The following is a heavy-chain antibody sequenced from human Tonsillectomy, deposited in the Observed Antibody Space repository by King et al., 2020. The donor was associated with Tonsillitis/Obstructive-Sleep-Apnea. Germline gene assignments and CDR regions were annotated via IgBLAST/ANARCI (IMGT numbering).Heavy chain of an antibody. CDR3: ARDGCSGGSSHNCSNAFDI. J-gene: IGHJ3*02. D-gene: IGHD2-15*01. V-gene: IGHV5-51*03. Sequence: QLVQSGAEVKKPGESLKISCKGSGYSFTSYWIGWVRQMPGKGLEWMGIIYPGDSDTRYSPSFQGQVTISADKSISTAYLQWSSLKASDTAMYYCARDGCSGGSSHNCSNAFDIWGQGTMVTVSS. CDR2: IYPGDSDT. CDR1: GYSFTSYW.